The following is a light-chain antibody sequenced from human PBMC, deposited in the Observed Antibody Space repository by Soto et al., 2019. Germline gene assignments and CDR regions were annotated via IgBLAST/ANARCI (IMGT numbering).Light chain of an antibody. CDR2: KAS. Sequence: DIQMTQSPSTLSASVGDRVTITCRASQSISSWLAWYQQKPGKAPKRLIYKASSLESGVPSRFSGSGSGTEFTLTISSLQPDDFATYYCQQYNSYRYTLGQGTKLEIK. V-gene: IGKV1-5*03. CDR3: QQYNSYRYT. J-gene: IGKJ2*01. CDR1: QSISSW.